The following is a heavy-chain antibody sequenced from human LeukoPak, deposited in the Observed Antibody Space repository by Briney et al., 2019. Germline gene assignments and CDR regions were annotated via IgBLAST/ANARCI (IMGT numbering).Heavy chain of an antibody. CDR2: LYSDGNT. J-gene: IGHJ4*02. D-gene: IGHD1-14*01. Sequence: GGSLRLSCAASGFTVITNDMTWVRQAPGKGLEWVSVLYSDGNTIYADSVQGRFTISRDNSENTLYLEMNSLSPDDTAVYYCARGVEPLAANTLAYWGQGTLVTVSS. V-gene: IGHV3-53*01. CDR1: GFTVITND. CDR3: ARGVEPLAANTLAY.